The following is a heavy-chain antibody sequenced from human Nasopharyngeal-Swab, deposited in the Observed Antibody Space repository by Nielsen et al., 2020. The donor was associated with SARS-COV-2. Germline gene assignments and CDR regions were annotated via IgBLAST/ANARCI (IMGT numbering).Heavy chain of an antibody. J-gene: IGHJ5*02. Sequence: GESLKISCAASGFTFSSYAMHWVRQAPGKGLEWVAVISYDGSNKYYADSVKGRFTISRDNSKNTLYLQMNSLRAEDTAVYYCARDAGSRFDPWGQGTLVTVSS. CDR1: GFTFSSYA. V-gene: IGHV3-30-3*01. CDR3: ARDAGSRFDP. CDR2: ISYDGSNK.